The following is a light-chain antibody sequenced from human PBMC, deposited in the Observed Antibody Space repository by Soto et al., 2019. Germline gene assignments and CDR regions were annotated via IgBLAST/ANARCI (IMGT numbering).Light chain of an antibody. V-gene: IGLV1-36*01. CDR2: SND. CDR3: STWDDNLSVV. CDR1: SCNIGKNA. J-gene: IGLJ2*01. Sequence: QSVPTKPPSVSEAPRQSVTISCAGSSCNIGKNAVNWYQQLPGEAPRLLIYSNDLRPSRVSDRFSGSKSGTSASLAISGLQSEDEADYYCSTWDDNLSVVFGGGTKVTVL.